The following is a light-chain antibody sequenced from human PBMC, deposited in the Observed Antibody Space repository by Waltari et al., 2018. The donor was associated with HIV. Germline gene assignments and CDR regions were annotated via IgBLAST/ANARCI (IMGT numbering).Light chain of an antibody. V-gene: IGKV3-20*01. CDR3: QQSET. CDR2: GAS. J-gene: IGKJ1*01. Sequence: EIVLTPSPGPLSLSPGERATLSCRASQSVSSSYLAWYQQKSGQAPRLLIYGASSRATGIPDRFSGSGSGTEFTLTIARLEPEDFAVYYCQQSETFGQGTRVEIK. CDR1: QSVSSSY.